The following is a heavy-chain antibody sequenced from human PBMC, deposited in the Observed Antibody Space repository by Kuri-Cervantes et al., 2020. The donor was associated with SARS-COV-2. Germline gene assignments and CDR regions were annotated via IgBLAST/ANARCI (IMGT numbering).Heavy chain of an antibody. Sequence: GGSLRLSCAASGFTFNTFGMHWVRQAPGKGLEWVAFIRYGAVDKYYTDSVKGRFTVSRDNSKNTLYLQMDSLRAEDTAVYYCARVHKAGATYYYYYMDVWGKGTTVTVSS. CDR3: ARVHKAGATYYYYYMDV. CDR1: GFTFNTFG. V-gene: IGHV3-30*02. CDR2: IRYGAVDK. J-gene: IGHJ6*03. D-gene: IGHD1-26*01.